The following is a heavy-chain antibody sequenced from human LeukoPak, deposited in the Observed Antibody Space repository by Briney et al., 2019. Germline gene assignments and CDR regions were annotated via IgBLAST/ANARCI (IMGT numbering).Heavy chain of an antibody. CDR1: GGSISSYY. CDR3: ARRIAAAGLNWFDP. V-gene: IGHV4-4*09. D-gene: IGHD6-13*01. CDR2: IYTSGST. Sequence: SETLSLTCTVSGGSISSYYWSWLRQPPGKGLEWIGYIYTSGSTNYNPSLKSRVTISVDTSKNQFSLKLSSVTAADTAVYYCARRIAAAGLNWFDPWSQGTLVTVSS. J-gene: IGHJ5*02.